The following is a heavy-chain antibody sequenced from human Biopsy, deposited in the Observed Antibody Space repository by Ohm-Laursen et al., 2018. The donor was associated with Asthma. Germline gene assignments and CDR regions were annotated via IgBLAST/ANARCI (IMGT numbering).Heavy chain of an antibody. CDR2: INYRGDT. J-gene: IGHJ1*01. CDR3: VRGEEVAGTYFKD. D-gene: IGHD6-19*01. Sequence: ILSLTCAISGGSFTHYFWMWIRQPPGKGLEWIGEINYRGDTNYNPSLGRRVSISVDTSTYHFSRRLNSATAADTAVYYCVRGEEVAGTYFKDWDQGTLVTVSS. CDR1: GGSFTHYF. V-gene: IGHV4-34*01.